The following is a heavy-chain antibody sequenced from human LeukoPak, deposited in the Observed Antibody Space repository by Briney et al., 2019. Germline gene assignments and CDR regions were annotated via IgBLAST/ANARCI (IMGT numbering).Heavy chain of an antibody. D-gene: IGHD2-15*01. V-gene: IGHV4-4*07. CDR1: SDSISNYW. Sequence: SETLSLTCIVSSDSISNYWWNWLRLPAGKGLEWRGRIKTRGGNNYNPSLRSRVTMSLDTSKNQFSLQLTSVTAADTAVYYCARFPSFYDLSGAANAFDIWGQGTMVIVSS. J-gene: IGHJ3*02. CDR3: ARFPSFYDLSGAANAFDI. CDR2: IKTRGGN.